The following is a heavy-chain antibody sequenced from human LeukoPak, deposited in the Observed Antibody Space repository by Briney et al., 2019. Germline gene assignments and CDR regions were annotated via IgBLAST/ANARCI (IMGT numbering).Heavy chain of an antibody. V-gene: IGHV4-31*03. CDR1: GGSISGGGYY. D-gene: IGHD7-27*01. CDR2: IYYSGST. J-gene: IGHJ4*02. CDR3: ARDLTGEGYYDY. Sequence: SETLSLTCTVSGGSISGGGYYWSWIRQHPGKGLEWIEYIYYSGSTYYNPSLKSRVTISVDTSKNQFSLKLSSVTAADTAVYYCARDLTGEGYYDYWGQGTLVTVSS.